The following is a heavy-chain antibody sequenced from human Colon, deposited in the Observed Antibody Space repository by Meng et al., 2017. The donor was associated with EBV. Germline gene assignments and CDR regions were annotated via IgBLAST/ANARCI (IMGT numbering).Heavy chain of an antibody. Sequence: QGQRVQAGAELKKPGSSVKVSCKASGGTFSSYTISWVQQAPGQGLEWMGRIIPILGIANYAQKFQGRVTITADKSTSTAYMELSSLRSEDTAVYYCAREDSSGYSYYFDYWGQGTLVTVSS. D-gene: IGHD3-22*01. CDR1: GGTFSSYT. CDR2: IIPILGIA. J-gene: IGHJ4*02. CDR3: AREDSSGYSYYFDY. V-gene: IGHV1-69*08.